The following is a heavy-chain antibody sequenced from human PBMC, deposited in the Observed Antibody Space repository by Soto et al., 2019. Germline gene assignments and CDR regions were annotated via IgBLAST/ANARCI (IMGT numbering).Heavy chain of an antibody. D-gene: IGHD2-15*01. CDR1: GYTXTSYG. CDR2: IIAYNGNT. Sequence: SXKASCTASGYTXTSYGISLVRQAPGQGLEWMGWIIAYNGNTNYAQKLQGRVTMTTETSTSTAYMELRSLRSYDTAVYSCARDSPGLAATPEPGDYWGQGAMGTVSS. J-gene: IGHJ4*02. V-gene: IGHV1-18*01. CDR3: ARDSPGLAATPEPGDY.